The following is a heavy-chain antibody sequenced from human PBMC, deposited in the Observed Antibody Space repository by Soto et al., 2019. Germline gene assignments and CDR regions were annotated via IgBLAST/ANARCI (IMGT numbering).Heavy chain of an antibody. CDR1: GFTFNSRA. CDR3: EKLTYSDLWSGSHDS. V-gene: IGHV3-23*01. Sequence: GGSLRLSCAASGFTFNSRAMSWVRQAPGKGLDWVSIISASGDNTYYADSVKGRFTISRDNSKNTLYLQLNSLRAEDTAVYYCEKLTYSDLWSGSHDSWGLGTLVTVSS. CDR2: ISASGDNT. D-gene: IGHD3-3*01. J-gene: IGHJ4*02.